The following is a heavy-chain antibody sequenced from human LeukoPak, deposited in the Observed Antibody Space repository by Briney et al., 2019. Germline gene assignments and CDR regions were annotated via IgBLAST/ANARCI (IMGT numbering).Heavy chain of an antibody. CDR2: ISAYNGNT. CDR1: GYTFTSYG. D-gene: IGHD3-10*01. V-gene: IGHV1-18*01. CDR3: ARVGITMVRGVTPYYFDY. Sequence: ASVKVSCKASGYTFTSYGISWVRQAPGQGLEWMGWISAYNGNTNYAQKLQGRVTMTTDTSTSTAYMELRSLRSDDTAVYYCARVGITMVRGVTPYYFDYWGQGTLVTVSS. J-gene: IGHJ4*02.